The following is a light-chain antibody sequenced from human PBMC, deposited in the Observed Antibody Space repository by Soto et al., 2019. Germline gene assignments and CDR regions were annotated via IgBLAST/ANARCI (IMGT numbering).Light chain of an antibody. V-gene: IGKV1-39*01. CDR3: QQTYTSPI. J-gene: IGKJ3*01. CDR1: QTISNY. CDR2: GAS. Sequence: DIPLTQSPSSLCASVGDRVTITCRASQTISNYLNWYQMKPGKAPKLLIYGASSLQNGVPPRFSGSASGTDFALTLRNLEPEDFPSYFCQQTYTSPIFGPGTKVDL.